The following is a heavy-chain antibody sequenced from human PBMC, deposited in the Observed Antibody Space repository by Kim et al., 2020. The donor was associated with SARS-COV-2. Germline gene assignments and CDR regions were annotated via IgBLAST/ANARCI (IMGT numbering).Heavy chain of an antibody. CDR2: ISAYNGNT. D-gene: IGHD2-15*01. CDR3: ARDRPIVTKSRLGYCSGGSCSWFDP. Sequence: ASVKVSCKASGYTFTSYGISWVRQAPGQGLEWMGWISAYNGNTNYAQKLQGRVTMTTDTSTSTAYMELRSLRSDDTAVYYCARDRPIVTKSRLGYCSGGSCSWFDPWGQGTLVTVSS. CDR1: GYTFTSYG. V-gene: IGHV1-18*01. J-gene: IGHJ5*02.